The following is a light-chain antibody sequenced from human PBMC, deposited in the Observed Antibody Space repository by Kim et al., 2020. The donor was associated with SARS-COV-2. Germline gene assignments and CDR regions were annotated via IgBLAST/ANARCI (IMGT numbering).Light chain of an antibody. Sequence: KTITISCTRSSGNIATNYVQWYQQRPGSAATTVIYEDTERPSGVPDRFSGSIDSSSNSASLTISGLKTEDEADYYCQSYDANNHWVFGGGTKLSVL. V-gene: IGLV6-57*03. CDR1: SGNIATNY. CDR3: QSYDANNHWV. J-gene: IGLJ3*02. CDR2: EDT.